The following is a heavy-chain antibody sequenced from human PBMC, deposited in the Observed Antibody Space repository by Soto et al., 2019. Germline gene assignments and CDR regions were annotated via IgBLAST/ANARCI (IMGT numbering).Heavy chain of an antibody. V-gene: IGHV3-23*01. Sequence: VQLLESGGGLVQPGGSLRLSCAASGFTFSSYAMSWVRQAPGKGLEWVSAISGSGGSTYYADSVKGRFTISRDNSKNTLYLQMNSRRAEDTAVYYCARKPGGEQWLPIYYFDYWGQGTLVTVSS. CDR1: GFTFSSYA. CDR2: ISGSGGST. J-gene: IGHJ4*02. D-gene: IGHD6-19*01. CDR3: ARKPGGEQWLPIYYFDY.